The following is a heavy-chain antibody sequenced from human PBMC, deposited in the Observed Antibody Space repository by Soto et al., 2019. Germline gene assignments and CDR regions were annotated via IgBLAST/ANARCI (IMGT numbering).Heavy chain of an antibody. D-gene: IGHD3-3*01. Sequence: PGGSLRLSCAGSGFTFSRFAMSWVRQVPGEGLEWVSAISGSGQTTYYADSVKGRFTVSRDNSNNTLYLQMNSLRAEDTAVYYCAKDQRKPAIFGVVTLSLGQGNLVTVS. J-gene: IGHJ5*02. CDR2: ISGSGQTT. CDR1: GFTFSRFA. V-gene: IGHV3-23*01. CDR3: AKDQRKPAIFGVVTLS.